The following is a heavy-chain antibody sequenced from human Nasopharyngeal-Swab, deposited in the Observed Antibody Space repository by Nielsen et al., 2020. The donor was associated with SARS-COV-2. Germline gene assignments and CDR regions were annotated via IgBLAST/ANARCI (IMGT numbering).Heavy chain of an antibody. J-gene: IGHJ4*02. Sequence: SLKISCAASGFTFDDYAMHWVRQAPGKGLEWVSGISWNSGSIGYEDSVKGRFTISRDNAKNSLYLQMNSLRAEDTALYYCAKDIEAWRGSSWYRGFDYWGQGALVTVSS. CDR1: GFTFDDYA. V-gene: IGHV3-9*01. CDR2: ISWNSGSI. D-gene: IGHD6-13*01. CDR3: AKDIEAWRGSSWYRGFDY.